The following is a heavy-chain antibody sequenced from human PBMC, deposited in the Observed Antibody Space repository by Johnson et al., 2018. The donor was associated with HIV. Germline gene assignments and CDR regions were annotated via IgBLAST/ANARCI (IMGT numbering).Heavy chain of an antibody. V-gene: IGHV3-9*01. CDR3: ARDIPQADAFEI. CDR2: ISWNSGST. Sequence: VQLVESGGGLVQPGRSLRLSCVTSGFTFDDYGMHWVRQAAGKGLEWVSGISWNSGSTYYADSVKGRFTISRDNSKNTLYLQMNSLRAEDTAVYYCARDIPQADAFEIWGQGKMVTVSS. J-gene: IGHJ3*02. CDR1: GFTFDDYG.